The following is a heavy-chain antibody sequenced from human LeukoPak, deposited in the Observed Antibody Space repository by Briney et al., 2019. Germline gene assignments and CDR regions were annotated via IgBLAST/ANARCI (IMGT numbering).Heavy chain of an antibody. CDR3: ATVGGSYWTRDY. CDR2: FDPEDGET. D-gene: IGHD1-26*01. J-gene: IGHJ4*02. Sequence: GASVKVSCKASGYTFTSYGISWVRQAPGQGLEWMGGFDPEDGETIYAQKFQDRVTMTEDTSTDTAYMELSSLRSEDTAVYYCATVGGSYWTRDYWGQGTLVTVSS. V-gene: IGHV1-24*01. CDR1: GYTFTSYG.